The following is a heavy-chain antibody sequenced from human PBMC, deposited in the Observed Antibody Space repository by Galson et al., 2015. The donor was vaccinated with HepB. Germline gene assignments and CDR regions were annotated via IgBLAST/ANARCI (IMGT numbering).Heavy chain of an antibody. CDR2: TYYRSKWNN. V-gene: IGHV6-1*01. Sequence: CAISGDSVSSKSAAWNWIRQSPSRGLEWLGRTYYRSKWNNDYAVSVQSRITINPDTSKNQFSLQLNSLTPEDTAVYYCARVRGSFTATDAFDIWGQGTMVTVSS. D-gene: IGHD1-26*01. J-gene: IGHJ3*02. CDR3: ARVRGSFTATDAFDI. CDR1: GDSVSSKSAA.